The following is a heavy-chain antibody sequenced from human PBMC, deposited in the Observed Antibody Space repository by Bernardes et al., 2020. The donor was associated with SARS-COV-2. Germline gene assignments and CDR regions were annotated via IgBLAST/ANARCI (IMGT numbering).Heavy chain of an antibody. Sequence: GGSLRLSCAASGFMFSSHGMHWVRQAPGKGLEWVAVIWVEGNSKYYAESVKGRFTISRDDSKNTLYLQLDSLRAEDTAVYYCARDYHRADHFFDLWGQGTLVTVSS. CDR2: IWVEGNSK. J-gene: IGHJ4*02. V-gene: IGHV3-33*01. D-gene: IGHD2-2*01. CDR3: ARDYHRADHFFDL. CDR1: GFMFSSHG.